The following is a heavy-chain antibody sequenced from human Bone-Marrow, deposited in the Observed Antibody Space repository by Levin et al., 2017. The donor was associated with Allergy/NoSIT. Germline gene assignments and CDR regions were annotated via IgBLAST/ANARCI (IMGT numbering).Heavy chain of an antibody. CDR2: VSPMTGAP. CDR3: ARGVGAAMSVFDS. J-gene: IGHJ4*02. Sequence: KISCKASGGTFNSHPITWVRQVPGQGLEWMGGVSPMTGAPNYAQKFQGRITITADGSSNTFFVELRSLRSEDTAFYFCARGVGAAMSVFDSWGQGTLVTVSA. V-gene: IGHV1-69*01. D-gene: IGHD2-15*01. CDR1: GGTFNSHP.